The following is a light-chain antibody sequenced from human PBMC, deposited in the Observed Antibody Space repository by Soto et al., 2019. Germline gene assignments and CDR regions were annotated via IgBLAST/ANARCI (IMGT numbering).Light chain of an antibody. J-gene: IGKJ2*01. Sequence: EIVLTHSPGTLSLSPGERATLSCRASQSVNGNYLTWYQQKPGQAPRLLIYGASSRATGTPDRFSGSGSGTDFTLTISRLEPEDFAVYYCQQYGSSFRYTFGQGTKLEIK. CDR3: QQYGSSFRYT. CDR1: QSVNGNY. V-gene: IGKV3-20*01. CDR2: GAS.